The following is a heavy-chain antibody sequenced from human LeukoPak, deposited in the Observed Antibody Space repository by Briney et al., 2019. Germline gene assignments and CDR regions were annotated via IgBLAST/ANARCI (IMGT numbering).Heavy chain of an antibody. CDR2: INSDGSST. J-gene: IGHJ4*02. D-gene: IGHD2-8*01. Sequence: GGSLRLSYAASGFTFSTYWMHWVRQAPGRGLVWVSRINSDGSSTSYADSVKGRFTISRDNAKNTVYLQMNSLRAEDTAVYYWATSRTFDYWGQGTLVTVSS. CDR1: GFTFSTYW. V-gene: IGHV3-74*01. CDR3: ATSRTFDY.